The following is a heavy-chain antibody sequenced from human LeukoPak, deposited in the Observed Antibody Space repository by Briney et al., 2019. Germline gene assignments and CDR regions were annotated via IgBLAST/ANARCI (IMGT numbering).Heavy chain of an antibody. J-gene: IGHJ6*02. CDR1: GGSISSGDYS. CDR3: ARDDYSSGMDV. V-gene: IGHV4-30-4*01. Sequence: SETLSLTCTVSGGSISSGDYSWSWIRQPPGKGLEWIGYIYYSGSTYYNPSLKSRVTISVDTSKNQFSLKLSSVTAADTAVYYCARDDYSSGMDVWGQGTTVTVSS. CDR2: IYYSGST.